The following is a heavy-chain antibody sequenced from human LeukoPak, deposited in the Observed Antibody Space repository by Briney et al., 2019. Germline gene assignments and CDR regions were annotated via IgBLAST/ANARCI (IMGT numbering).Heavy chain of an antibody. CDR1: GGSISSYH. Sequence: PSETLSLTCTVSGGSISSYHWSWIRQPPGKGLEWIGYVYDSGSTYYNPSLKSRVTISVDTSKNQFSLKLRSVTAADTAVYYCARANFLGYAGGWFDPWGQGTLVTVSS. V-gene: IGHV4-59*01. J-gene: IGHJ5*02. CDR3: ARANFLGYAGGWFDP. D-gene: IGHD5-18*01. CDR2: VYDSGST.